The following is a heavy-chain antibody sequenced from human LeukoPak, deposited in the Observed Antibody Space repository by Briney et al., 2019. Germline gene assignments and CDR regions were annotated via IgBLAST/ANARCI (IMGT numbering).Heavy chain of an antibody. J-gene: IGHJ3*02. D-gene: IGHD4-17*01. CDR1: GGTFSSYA. CDR2: IIPIFGTA. CDR3: AKNDYGDDAFDI. V-gene: IGHV1-69*05. Sequence: GASVKVSCKASGGTFSSYAISWVRQAPGQGLEWMGGIIPIFGTANYAQKFQGRVTMTRDMSTSTVYMELSSLRSEDTAVYYCAKNDYGDDAFDIWGQGTMVTVSS.